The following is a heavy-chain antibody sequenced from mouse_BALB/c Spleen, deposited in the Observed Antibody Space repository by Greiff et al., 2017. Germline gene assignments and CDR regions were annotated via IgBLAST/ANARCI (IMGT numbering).Heavy chain of an antibody. J-gene: IGHJ2*01. CDR1: GYTFTSYV. D-gene: IGHD2-3*01. Sequence: EVKLVESGPELVKPGASVKMSCKASGYTFTSYVMHWVKQKPGQGLEWIGYINPYNDGTKYNEKFKGKATLTSDKSSSTAYMELSSLTSEDSAVYYCARDGWLLLDYWGQGTTLTVSS. CDR2: INPYNDGT. CDR3: ARDGWLLLDY. V-gene: IGHV1-14*01.